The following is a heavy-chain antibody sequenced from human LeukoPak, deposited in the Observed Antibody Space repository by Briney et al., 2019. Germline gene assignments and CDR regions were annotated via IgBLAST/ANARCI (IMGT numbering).Heavy chain of an antibody. V-gene: IGHV1-2*02. CDR2: INPNSGGT. CDR3: ARGVTIFGVASFDY. Sequence: GASVKVSCKASGYTFTGYYMHWVRQAPGQGLEWMGWINPNSGGTNYAQKFQGRVTITRNTSISTAYMELSSLRSEDTAVYYCARGVTIFGVASFDYWGQGTLVTVSS. J-gene: IGHJ4*02. D-gene: IGHD3-3*01. CDR1: GYTFTGYY.